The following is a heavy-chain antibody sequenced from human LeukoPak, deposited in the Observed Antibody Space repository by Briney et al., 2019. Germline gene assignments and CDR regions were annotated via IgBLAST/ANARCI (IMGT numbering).Heavy chain of an antibody. CDR2: IKQDGSEK. Sequence: GGSLRLSCAASGFPFSNYLMTWGRQAPGKGLEWVANIKQDGSEKSYVDSVKGRFTISRDNAKNSLYLQTNSLRAEDTAVYYCARDEVLITMIVGDAFDIWGQGTMVTVSS. V-gene: IGHV3-7*01. CDR3: ARDEVLITMIVGDAFDI. CDR1: GFPFSNYL. D-gene: IGHD3-22*01. J-gene: IGHJ3*02.